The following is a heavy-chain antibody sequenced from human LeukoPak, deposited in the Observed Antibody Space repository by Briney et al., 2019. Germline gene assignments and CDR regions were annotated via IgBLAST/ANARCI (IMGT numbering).Heavy chain of an antibody. V-gene: IGHV3-7*01. CDR2: IKQDGSEK. D-gene: IGHD3-22*01. Sequence: GGSLRLSCAASGFTFSNYWMTWVRQAPGKGLEWVANIKQDGSEKYYADSVKGRFTISRDNSKNTLYLQMNSLRPEDTAVYYCAKDWGYYDSSGYTNDAFDIWGQGTMVTVSS. CDR1: GFTFSNYW. J-gene: IGHJ3*02. CDR3: AKDWGYYDSSGYTNDAFDI.